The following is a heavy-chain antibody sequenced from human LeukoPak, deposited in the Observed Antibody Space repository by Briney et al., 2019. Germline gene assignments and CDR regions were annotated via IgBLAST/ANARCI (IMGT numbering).Heavy chain of an antibody. V-gene: IGHV3-30*18. CDR2: ISYDGSNK. J-gene: IGHJ4*02. CDR1: GFTFSSYG. D-gene: IGHD5-24*01. Sequence: GGSLRLSCAASGFTFSSYGMHWVRQAPGKGLEWVAVISYDGSNKYYADSVKGRFAISRDNSKNTLYLQMNSLRVEDTAVYYCCESGRGGYNFDMAGAYFDYWGQGTLVTVSS. CDR3: CESGRGGYNFDMAGAYFDY.